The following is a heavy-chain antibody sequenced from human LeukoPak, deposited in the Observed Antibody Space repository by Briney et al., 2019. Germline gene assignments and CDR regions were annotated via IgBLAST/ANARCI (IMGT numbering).Heavy chain of an antibody. V-gene: IGHV3-7*01. Sequence: GGSLRLSCAASGFTFSSYWMSWVRQAPGKGLEWVAHIKQDGSEKYYVDSVKGRFTISRDNAKNSLYLQMNSLRAEDTAVYYCARVHYGSGEYYFDYWGQGTLVTVSS. J-gene: IGHJ4*02. CDR2: IKQDGSEK. D-gene: IGHD3-10*01. CDR3: ARVHYGSGEYYFDY. CDR1: GFTFSSYW.